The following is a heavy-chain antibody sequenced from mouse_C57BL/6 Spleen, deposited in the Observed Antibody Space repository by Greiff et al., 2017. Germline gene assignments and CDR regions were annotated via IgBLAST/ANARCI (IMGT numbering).Heavy chain of an antibody. CDR1: GYTFTDYE. Sequence: QVQLQQSGAELVRPGASVTLSCKASGYTFTDYELHWVKQTPVHGLEWIGAIDPETGGTAYNQKFKGKAILTADKSSRTAYMELRSLTSEDSAVYYCTRNYGSSFDYWGQGTTLTVSS. CDR2: IDPETGGT. V-gene: IGHV1-15*01. J-gene: IGHJ2*01. CDR3: TRNYGSSFDY. D-gene: IGHD1-1*01.